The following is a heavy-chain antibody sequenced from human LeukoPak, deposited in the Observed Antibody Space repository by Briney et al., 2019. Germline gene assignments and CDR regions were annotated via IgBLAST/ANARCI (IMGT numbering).Heavy chain of an antibody. Sequence: SETLSLTCTVSGGSISSYYWSWIRQPPGKGLEWIGYIYYSGSTNYNPSLKSRVTISVDTSKNQFSLKLSSVTAADTAVYYCARQSSRGYNSVSNWFDPWGQGTLVTVSS. CDR2: IYYSGST. CDR1: GGSISSYY. V-gene: IGHV4-59*08. CDR3: ARQSSRGYNSVSNWFDP. J-gene: IGHJ5*02. D-gene: IGHD5-24*01.